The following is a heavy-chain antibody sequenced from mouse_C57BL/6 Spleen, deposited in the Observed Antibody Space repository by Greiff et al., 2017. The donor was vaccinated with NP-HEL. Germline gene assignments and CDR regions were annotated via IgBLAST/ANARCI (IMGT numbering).Heavy chain of an antibody. J-gene: IGHJ2*01. CDR2: IYPGSGNT. D-gene: IGHD2-5*01. Sequence: QVQLKESGAELVRPGASVKLSCKASGYTFTDYYINWVKQRPGQGLEWIARIYPGSGNTYYNEKFKGKATLTAEKSSSTAYMQLSSLTSEDSAVYFCARMSNPDYWGQGTTLTVSS. V-gene: IGHV1-76*01. CDR1: GYTFTDYY. CDR3: ARMSNPDY.